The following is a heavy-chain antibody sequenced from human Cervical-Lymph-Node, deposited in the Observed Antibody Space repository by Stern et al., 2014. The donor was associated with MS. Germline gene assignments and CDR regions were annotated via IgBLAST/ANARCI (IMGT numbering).Heavy chain of an antibody. Sequence: VHLVESGGGVVQPGRSLRLSCAASGFTFSSYAMHWVRQAPGKGLEWVAVISYDGSNKYYADSVKGRFTISRDNSKNTLYLQMNSLRAEDTAVYYCAREGYYGGSRWYFDLWGRGTLVTVSS. CDR1: GFTFSSYA. CDR2: ISYDGSNK. J-gene: IGHJ2*01. D-gene: IGHD3-3*01. CDR3: AREGYYGGSRWYFDL. V-gene: IGHV3-30*01.